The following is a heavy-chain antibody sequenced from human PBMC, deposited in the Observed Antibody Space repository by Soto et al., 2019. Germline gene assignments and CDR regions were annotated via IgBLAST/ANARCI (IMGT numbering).Heavy chain of an antibody. CDR2: IIPIFGTA. J-gene: IGHJ6*02. Sequence: QVQLVQSGAEVKKPGSSVKVSCKASGGTFSSYAINWVRQAPGQGLEWMGGIIPIFGTANYAQKFQGRVTITADESTSTAYMELSSLRSEDTAVYYCARSHGVVGATTRYYYYGMDVWGQGTTVTVSS. V-gene: IGHV1-69*01. CDR3: ARSHGVVGATTRYYYYGMDV. D-gene: IGHD1-26*01. CDR1: GGTFSSYA.